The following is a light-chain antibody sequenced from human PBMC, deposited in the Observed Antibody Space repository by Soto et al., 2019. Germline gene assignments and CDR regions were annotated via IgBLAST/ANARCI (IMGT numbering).Light chain of an antibody. Sequence: QSVLTQPASVSGSPGQSITISCTGNSSDFGSYNLVSWYQQHPGKAPKLMIYGVNKRPSGVSNRFSGSKSGNTASLTISGLQAEDEADYYCCSYAGISTFYVFGTGTKVTVL. CDR2: GVN. CDR3: CSYAGISTFYV. V-gene: IGLV2-23*02. CDR1: SSDFGSYNL. J-gene: IGLJ1*01.